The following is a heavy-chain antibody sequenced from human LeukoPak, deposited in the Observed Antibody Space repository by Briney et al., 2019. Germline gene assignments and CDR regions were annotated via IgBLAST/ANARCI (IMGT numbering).Heavy chain of an antibody. CDR3: ARAESLYGGILAAAFDI. CDR2: ISAYNGNT. V-gene: IGHV1-18*01. Sequence: GASVKVSCKASGYTFTSYGISWVRQAPGQGLEWMGWISAYNGNTNYAQKLQGRVTMTTDTSTSTAYMELRSLRSDDTALYYCARAESLYGGILAAAFDIWGQGTMVTVSS. D-gene: IGHD4-23*01. J-gene: IGHJ3*02. CDR1: GYTFTSYG.